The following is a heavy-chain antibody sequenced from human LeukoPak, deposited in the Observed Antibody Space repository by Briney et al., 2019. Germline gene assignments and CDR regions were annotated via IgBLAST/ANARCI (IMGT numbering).Heavy chain of an antibody. D-gene: IGHD5-18*01. Sequence: GGSLRLSCAASGFTFSNYWMHWVRQAPGRGLVWVSRINSDGINTSYADSVKGRFTISRDNAKNTLYLQMNSLRAEDTAVYYCAKDKYSPFDYWGQGTLVTVSS. CDR2: INSDGINT. V-gene: IGHV3-74*01. J-gene: IGHJ4*02. CDR3: AKDKYSPFDY. CDR1: GFTFSNYW.